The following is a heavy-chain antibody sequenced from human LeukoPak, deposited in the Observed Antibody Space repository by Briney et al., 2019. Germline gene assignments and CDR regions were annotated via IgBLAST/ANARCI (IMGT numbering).Heavy chain of an antibody. V-gene: IGHV1-46*01. CDR2: INPSGGST. J-gene: IGHJ6*03. CDR1: GYTFTSYY. CDR3: ARDQKFRVANIDYYHYYMDV. Sequence: ASVKVSCKASGYTFTSYYMHWVRQAPGQGLEWMGIINPSGGSTGYAQKFQGRVTMTTDTSTSTAYMELSSLRSEDTAVYYCARDQKFRVANIDYYHYYMDVWGKGTTVTVSS. D-gene: IGHD2-15*01.